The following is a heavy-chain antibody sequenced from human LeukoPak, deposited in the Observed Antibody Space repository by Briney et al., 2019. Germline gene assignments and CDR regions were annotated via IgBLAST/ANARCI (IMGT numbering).Heavy chain of an antibody. J-gene: IGHJ4*02. V-gene: IGHV3-9*01. CDR2: ISWNSGSI. Sequence: GGSLRLSCAASGFTFDDYAMHWVRQAPGKGLEWVSGISWNSGSIGYADSVKGRFTISRDNAKNSLYLQMNSLRAEDTALYYCAKDGRRYCSGGSRFVDYWGQGTLVTVSS. D-gene: IGHD2-15*01. CDR1: GFTFDDYA. CDR3: AKDGRRYCSGGSRFVDY.